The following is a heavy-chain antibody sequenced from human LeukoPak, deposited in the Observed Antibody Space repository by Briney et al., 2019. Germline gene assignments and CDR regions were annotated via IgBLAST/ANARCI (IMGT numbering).Heavy chain of an antibody. J-gene: IGHJ4*02. D-gene: IGHD4-17*01. CDR2: ISDDGSIT. Sequence: GGSLRLSCAASGFTFSRDWMHWVRQAPGKGLVWVSRISDDGSITTYADSVKGRFTISRDNAKSTVFLQMNSLTAEDTAVYYCARVIGSYGDSAYWGQGALVTVSS. CDR3: ARVIGSYGDSAY. CDR1: GFTFSRDW. V-gene: IGHV3-74*03.